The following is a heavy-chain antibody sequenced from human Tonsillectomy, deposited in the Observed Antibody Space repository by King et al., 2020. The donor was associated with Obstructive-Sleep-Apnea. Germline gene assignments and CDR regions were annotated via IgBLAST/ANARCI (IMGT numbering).Heavy chain of an antibody. V-gene: IGHV3-7*03. Sequence: VQLVESGGGLVQPGGSLRLSCAASGFTFSSYWMSWVRQAPGKGLEWVANIKQDGSEKYYVDSVKGRFTISRDNAKNSLYLQMNSLRAEDTAVYYCARDAPLGYCSGGSCPPGDYWGQGTLVTVSS. CDR2: IKQDGSEK. CDR3: ARDAPLGYCSGGSCPPGDY. CDR1: GFTFSSYW. D-gene: IGHD2-15*01. J-gene: IGHJ4*02.